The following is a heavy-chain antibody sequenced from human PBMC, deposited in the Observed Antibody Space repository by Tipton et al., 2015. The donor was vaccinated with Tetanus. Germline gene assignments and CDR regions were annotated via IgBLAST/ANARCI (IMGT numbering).Heavy chain of an antibody. CDR3: ARPSTTVTPRAFDV. V-gene: IGHV4-39*01. J-gene: IGHJ3*01. D-gene: IGHD4-17*01. Sequence: TLSLTCTVSGASISSSGYYWDWIRQPPGKGLEWIGSIYYSGSSYYNPSLESRVTISLDTSKNRFSLKLTSVTAADAAVYYCARPSTTVTPRAFDVWGQGTMVTVSS. CDR1: GASISSSGYY. CDR2: IYYSGSS.